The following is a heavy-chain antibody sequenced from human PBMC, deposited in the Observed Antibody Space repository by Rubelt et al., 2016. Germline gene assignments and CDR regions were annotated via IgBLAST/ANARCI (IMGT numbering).Heavy chain of an antibody. CDR3: ARDQGGYYYDSSGYAPGDY. Sequence: AMSWVRQAPGKGLEWVSAISGSGGSTYYADSVKGRFTISRDNSKNTLYLQMNSLRAEDTAVYYCARDQGGYYYDSSGYAPGDYWGQGTLVTVSS. D-gene: IGHD3-22*01. V-gene: IGHV3-23*01. CDR2: ISGSGGST. J-gene: IGHJ4*02. CDR1: A.